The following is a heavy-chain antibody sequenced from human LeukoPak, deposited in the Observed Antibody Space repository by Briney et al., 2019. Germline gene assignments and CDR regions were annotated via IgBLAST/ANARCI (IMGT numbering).Heavy chain of an antibody. J-gene: IGHJ4*02. CDR1: GFTFSSYW. Sequence: GGSLRLSCAASGFTFSSYWMSWVRQAPGKGLEWVANIKQDGSEKYYVDSVKGRFTISRDNSKNTLYLQMNSLRAEDTAVYYCAKDAWYSSSWYPDYWGQGTLVTVSS. D-gene: IGHD6-13*01. CDR2: IKQDGSEK. CDR3: AKDAWYSSSWYPDY. V-gene: IGHV3-7*01.